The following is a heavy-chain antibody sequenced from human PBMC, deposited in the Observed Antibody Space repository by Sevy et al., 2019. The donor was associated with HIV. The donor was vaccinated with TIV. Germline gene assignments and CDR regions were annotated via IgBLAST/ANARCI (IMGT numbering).Heavy chain of an antibody. V-gene: IGHV3-23*01. CDR1: GFTFTSYA. CDR2: ISGSGRST. CDR3: AKGYCSGGSCPRDYYYYGMDV. Sequence: GGSLRLSCAASGFTFTSYAMNWVRQAPGNGLDWVSSISGSGRSTYYADSVEGRFTISRDNSKNTLSLQMNSLRADDTAVYYCAKGYCSGGSCPRDYYYYGMDVSGQGTTVTVSS. J-gene: IGHJ6*02. D-gene: IGHD2-15*01.